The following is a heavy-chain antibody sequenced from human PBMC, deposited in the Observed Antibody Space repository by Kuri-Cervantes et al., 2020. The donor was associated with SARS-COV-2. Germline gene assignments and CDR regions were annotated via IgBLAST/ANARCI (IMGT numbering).Heavy chain of an antibody. CDR1: GSTFTGYY. Sequence: ASVKVSCKASGSTFTGYYMHWVRQAPGQGLEWMGWINPNSGGTNYAQKFQGRVTMTRDTSISTAYMELSRLRSDDTAVYYCARGGTGIFTWFDPWGQGTLVTVSS. J-gene: IGHJ5*02. CDR2: INPNSGGT. CDR3: ARGGTGIFTWFDP. V-gene: IGHV1-2*02.